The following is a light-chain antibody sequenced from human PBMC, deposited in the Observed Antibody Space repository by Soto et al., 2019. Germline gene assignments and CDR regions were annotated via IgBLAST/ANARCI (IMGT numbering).Light chain of an antibody. Sequence: QAVVTQPPSASGTPGQRVTISCSGSGSNIGSNTVNWYQQLPGTAPKLLIYTNDQRPSGVPDRFSGSKSGTSASLVISGLQSEDEADYYCAAWDDSLIGVVFGGGTKLTVL. CDR2: TND. CDR3: AAWDDSLIGVV. J-gene: IGLJ2*01. CDR1: GSNIGSNT. V-gene: IGLV1-44*01.